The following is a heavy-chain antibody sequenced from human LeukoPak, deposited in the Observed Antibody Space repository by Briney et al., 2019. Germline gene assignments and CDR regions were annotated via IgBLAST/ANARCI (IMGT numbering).Heavy chain of an antibody. J-gene: IGHJ4*02. CDR1: GFTFGSSA. CDR3: ARRGREYSDSGGRSAGTYFDY. V-gene: IGHV3-23*01. D-gene: IGHD5-12*01. Sequence: GSLRLSCAASGFTFGSSAMSWVRQAPGKGLEWVSTISGSGSTTYYADSVKGRFTISRDNSRNTLYLHLSSLRVEDTAIYHCARRGREYSDSGGRSAGTYFDYWGQGTLVAVSS. CDR2: ISGSGSTT.